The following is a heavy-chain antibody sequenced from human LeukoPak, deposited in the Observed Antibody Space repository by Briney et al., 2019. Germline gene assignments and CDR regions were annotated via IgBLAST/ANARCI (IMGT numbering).Heavy chain of an antibody. Sequence: PGGSLRLSCAASGFTFSRYWMFWVRQAPGKGLVWVSRINSDGTSTNYADSVKGRFTISRDNSKNTLYLQMNSLRAEDTAVYYCASTDSKNVLLWFGELYYWGQGTLVTVSS. CDR2: INSDGTST. V-gene: IGHV3-74*01. D-gene: IGHD3-10*01. CDR1: GFTFSRYW. CDR3: ASTDSKNVLLWFGELYY. J-gene: IGHJ4*02.